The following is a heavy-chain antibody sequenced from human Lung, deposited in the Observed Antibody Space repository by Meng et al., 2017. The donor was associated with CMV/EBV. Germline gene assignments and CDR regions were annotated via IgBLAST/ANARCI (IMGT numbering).Heavy chain of an antibody. V-gene: IGHV3-23*01. CDR3: AKPFYYYESINYYQDY. D-gene: IGHD3-22*01. Sequence: ESLRLSCAASGFTFSSYAMTWVRQAPGKGLEWVSDISGSGGNTYYADSVKGRFAISRDNSKNTLYLQMNSLRADDTAVYYCAKPFYYYESINYYQDYWGQGXMVTVSS. J-gene: IGHJ4*02. CDR2: ISGSGGNT. CDR1: GFTFSSYA.